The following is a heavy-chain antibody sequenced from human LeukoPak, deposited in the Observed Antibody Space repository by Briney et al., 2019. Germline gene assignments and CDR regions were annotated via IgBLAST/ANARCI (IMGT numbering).Heavy chain of an antibody. CDR1: GGSISSSNW. Sequence: SETMSLTSAVSGGSISSSNWWSWVRQPPGKGLGWIGEIYHSGSTNYNPSLKSRVTISVDKSKNQFSLKLSSVTAADTAVYYCAREVRGCSGGSCSDYFDYWGQGTLVTVSS. CDR2: IYHSGST. D-gene: IGHD2-15*01. J-gene: IGHJ4*02. V-gene: IGHV4-4*02. CDR3: AREVRGCSGGSCSDYFDY.